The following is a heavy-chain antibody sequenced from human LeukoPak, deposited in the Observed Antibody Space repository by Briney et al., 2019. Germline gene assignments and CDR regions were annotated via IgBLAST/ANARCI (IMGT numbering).Heavy chain of an antibody. Sequence: ASVKVSCKASGYTFINYGITWVRQAPGQGLEWMGWISAYNSAYNGNTHYAQELQGRVTMTTDTSTNAGYMELRSLRSDDTAVYYCAREYGSGSYTGIDYWGQGTLVTVSS. CDR3: AREYGSGSYTGIDY. CDR2: ISAYNSAYNGNT. J-gene: IGHJ4*02. V-gene: IGHV1-18*01. D-gene: IGHD3-10*01. CDR1: GYTFINYG.